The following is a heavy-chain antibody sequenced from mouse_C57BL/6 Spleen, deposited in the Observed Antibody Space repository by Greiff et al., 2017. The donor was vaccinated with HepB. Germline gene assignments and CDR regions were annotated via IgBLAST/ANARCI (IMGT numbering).Heavy chain of an antibody. V-gene: IGHV1-69*01. CDR2: IDPSDSYT. J-gene: IGHJ4*01. Sequence: QVQLKQPGAELVMPGASVKLSCKASGYTFTSYWMHWVKQRPGQGLEWIGEIDPSDSYTNYNQKFKGKSTLTVDKSSSTAYMQLSSLTSEDSAVYYCARGVITTVVHYYAMDYWGQGTSVTVSS. CDR1: GYTFTSYW. CDR3: ARGVITTVVHYYAMDY. D-gene: IGHD1-1*01.